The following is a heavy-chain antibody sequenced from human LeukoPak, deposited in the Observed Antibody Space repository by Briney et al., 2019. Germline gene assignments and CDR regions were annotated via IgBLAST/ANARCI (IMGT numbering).Heavy chain of an antibody. J-gene: IGHJ4*02. D-gene: IGHD3-9*01. CDR1: GFTFSLYS. V-gene: IGHV3-7*01. CDR3: ARPPLRYFDWLIDY. CDR2: INEDGNEQ. Sequence: GGSLRLSCAASGFTFSLYSMTWVRQAAGRGLEWVANINEDGNEQYYVDSVKGRFTISRDNANNLLYLQMSSLRAEDTAVYYCARPPLRYFDWLIDYWGQGTLVTVS.